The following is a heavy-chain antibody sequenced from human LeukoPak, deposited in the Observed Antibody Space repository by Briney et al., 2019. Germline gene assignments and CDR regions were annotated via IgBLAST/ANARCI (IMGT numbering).Heavy chain of an antibody. V-gene: IGHV3-15*07. D-gene: IGHD3-3*01. CDR2: IKSKTDGGTI. CDR3: STIYDFWSGAIDY. CDR1: GFTFTNAW. Sequence: GGSLRLSCVASGFTFTNAWMNWVRQAPGKGLEWVGRIKSKTDGGTIDYAAPVKGRFTISRDDSKNTLYLQMNSLKTEDTAVYYCSTIYDFWSGAIDYWGQGILVTVSS. J-gene: IGHJ4*02.